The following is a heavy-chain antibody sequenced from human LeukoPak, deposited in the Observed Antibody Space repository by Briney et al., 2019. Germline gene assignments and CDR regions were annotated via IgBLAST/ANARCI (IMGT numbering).Heavy chain of an antibody. J-gene: IGHJ1*01. V-gene: IGHV4-4*07. D-gene: IGHD1-14*01. Sequence: SETLSLTCTVSGGSISSYYWSWILQPAGKGLEWIGCIYTSGSTNYNPSLKSRVTMSVDTSKNQFSLKLSSVTAADTAVYYCAREGPGYFQHWGQGTLVTVSS. CDR3: AREGPGYFQH. CDR2: IYTSGST. CDR1: GGSISSYY.